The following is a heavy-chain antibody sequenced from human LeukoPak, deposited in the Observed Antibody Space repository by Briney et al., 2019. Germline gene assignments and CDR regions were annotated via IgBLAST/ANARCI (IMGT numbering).Heavy chain of an antibody. J-gene: IGHJ3*02. CDR3: AYSGSEWDAFDI. Sequence: KASETLSLTCTVSGGSISGYFWSWFRQPPGKGLEWIGYIYYSGSTNYNPSLKSRVSILVDKSKNQFSLKLTSVAAADTAVYYCAYSGSEWDAFDIWGQGTVVTVSS. CDR2: IYYSGST. V-gene: IGHV4-59*01. CDR1: GGSISGYF. D-gene: IGHD1-26*01.